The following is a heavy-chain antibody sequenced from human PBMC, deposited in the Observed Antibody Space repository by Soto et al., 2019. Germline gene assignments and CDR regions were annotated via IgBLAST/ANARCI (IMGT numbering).Heavy chain of an antibody. CDR3: ARSLYDYPRTAWFDP. CDR2: IYYSGST. Sequence: SETLSLTCTVSGGSISSGDYYWSWVRQPPGKGLEWIGYIYYSGSTYYNPSLKSRVTISVDTSKNQFSLKLSSVTAADTAVYYCARSLYDYPRTAWFDPWGQGTLVTSPQ. V-gene: IGHV4-30-4*01. D-gene: IGHD3-16*01. CDR1: GGSISSGDYY. J-gene: IGHJ5*02.